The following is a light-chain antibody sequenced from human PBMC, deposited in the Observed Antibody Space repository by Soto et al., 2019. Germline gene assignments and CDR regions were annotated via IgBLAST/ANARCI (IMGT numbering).Light chain of an antibody. CDR1: RSVAGN. Sequence: EIVMTQSPATLSLSPGERATLSCRASRSVAGNLAWYQQKPGQAPRLLIYHASTRATGVSARFSGSGSGTEFTLTINSLQSEDFAVYYCQQYDNWLTFGGGTKVEIK. CDR2: HAS. V-gene: IGKV3-15*01. CDR3: QQYDNWLT. J-gene: IGKJ4*01.